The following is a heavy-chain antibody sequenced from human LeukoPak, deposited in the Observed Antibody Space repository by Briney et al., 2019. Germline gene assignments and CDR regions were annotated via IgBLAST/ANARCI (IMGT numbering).Heavy chain of an antibody. V-gene: IGHV3-30*18. CDR3: AKDLERLGEFRTNNWFDR. J-gene: IGHJ5*02. CDR1: GFTFSSYG. Sequence: GRTLRLSCAASGFTFSSYGMYWVRQAPARGLEWVAVILYDASNKYYADSVKGRFTISVDNSKNTLYLQMTSLRAEDTAVYYCAKDLERLGEFRTNNWFDRWGQGTLVTVS. CDR2: ILYDASNK. D-gene: IGHD3-16*01.